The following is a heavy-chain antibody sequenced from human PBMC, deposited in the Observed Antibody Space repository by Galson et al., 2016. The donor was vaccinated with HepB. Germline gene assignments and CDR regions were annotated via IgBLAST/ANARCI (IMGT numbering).Heavy chain of an antibody. J-gene: IGHJ4*02. D-gene: IGHD6-19*01. V-gene: IGHV3-11*04. CDR1: GLTFSDYW. CDR2: ISSSGSTI. Sequence: SLRLSCAVSGLTFSDYWMSWVRQAPGKGLEWVSYISSSGSTIKDADSVKGRFTISRDNAKNSLYLQMNSLRAEDTAVYYCARDMSSGWYWVYFDYWGQGTLVTVSS. CDR3: ARDMSSGWYWVYFDY.